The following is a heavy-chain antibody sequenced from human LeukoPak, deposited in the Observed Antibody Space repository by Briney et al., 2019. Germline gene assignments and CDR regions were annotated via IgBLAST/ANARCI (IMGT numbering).Heavy chain of an antibody. Sequence: GESLKISCKGSGYSFTSYWIGWVRQMPGKGLEWMGIIYPGDSDTRYSPSFQGQVTISADKSISTAYLQWSGLKASDTAMYYCATGRYCSGGSCRRNYFDYWGQGTLVTVSS. J-gene: IGHJ4*02. CDR1: GYSFTSYW. CDR3: ATGRYCSGGSCRRNYFDY. D-gene: IGHD2-15*01. V-gene: IGHV5-51*01. CDR2: IYPGDSDT.